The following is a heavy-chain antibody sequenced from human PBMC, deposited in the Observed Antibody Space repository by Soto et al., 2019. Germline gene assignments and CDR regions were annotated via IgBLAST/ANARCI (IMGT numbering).Heavy chain of an antibody. Sequence: SETLSLTCTVSGGSISSSSYYWGWIRQPPGKGLEWIGSIYYSGSTYYNPSLKSRVTISVDTSKNQFSLKLSSVTAADTAVYNCARHVPRTFLEWHTGTWFDPWGQGTLVTVSS. J-gene: IGHJ5*02. CDR3: ARHVPRTFLEWHTGTWFDP. CDR2: IYYSGST. CDR1: GGSISSSSYY. V-gene: IGHV4-39*01. D-gene: IGHD3-3*02.